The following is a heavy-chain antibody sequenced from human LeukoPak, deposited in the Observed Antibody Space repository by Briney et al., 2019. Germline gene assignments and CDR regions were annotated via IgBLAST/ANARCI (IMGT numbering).Heavy chain of an antibody. D-gene: IGHD1-26*01. V-gene: IGHV5-51*01. J-gene: IGHJ3*02. CDR3: ARARWGSYSADAFDI. CDR1: GYSFTSYW. CDR2: IYPGDSDT. Sequence: GESLKISCKGSGYSFTSYWIGWVRQMPGKGLERMGIIYPGDSDTRYSPSFQGQVTISADKSISTAYLQWSSLKASDTAMYYCARARWGSYSADAFDIWGQGTMVTVSS.